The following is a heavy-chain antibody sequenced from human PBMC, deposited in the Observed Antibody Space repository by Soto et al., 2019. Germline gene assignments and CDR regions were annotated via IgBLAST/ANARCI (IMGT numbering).Heavy chain of an antibody. CDR1: GGSISSSSYY. V-gene: IGHV4-39*01. Sequence: SETLSLTCTVSGGSISSSSYYWGWIRQPPGKGLEWIGSIYYSGSTYYNPSLKSRVTISVDTSKNQFSLKLSSVTAADTAVYYWASCRLGRGPGGYHHYGMDVWGQGTSVTVSS. CDR2: IYYSGST. J-gene: IGHJ6*02. CDR3: ASCRLGRGPGGYHHYGMDV. D-gene: IGHD3-10*01.